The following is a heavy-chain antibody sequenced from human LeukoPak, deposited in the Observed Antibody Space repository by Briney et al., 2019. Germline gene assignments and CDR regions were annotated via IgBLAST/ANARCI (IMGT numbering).Heavy chain of an antibody. V-gene: IGHV4-59*01. J-gene: IGHJ3*01. D-gene: IGHD6-19*01. CDR1: GGSLSTYY. CDR2: VFYTGST. Sequence: SETLSLTCIVSGGSLSTYYWTWVRQPPGEGLEWIGNVFYTGSTNYNPSLQSRVTVSVDTSKNQFSLQLTSVAAADTAVYYCVRLDPQFDSFDVWGQGTLVTVSS. CDR3: VRLDPQFDSFDV.